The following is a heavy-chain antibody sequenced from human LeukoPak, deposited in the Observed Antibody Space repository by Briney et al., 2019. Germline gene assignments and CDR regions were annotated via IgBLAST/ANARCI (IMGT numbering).Heavy chain of an antibody. V-gene: IGHV3-23*01. Sequence: SGGSLRLSCAASGFTFSSYGMHWVRQAPGKGLEWVSAISNNGGYTYYADSVQGRFTISRDNSKSTLCLQMNSLRAEDTAAYYCAKQLGYCSDGSCYFPYWGQGTLVTVSS. CDR2: ISNNGGYT. D-gene: IGHD2-15*01. J-gene: IGHJ4*02. CDR3: AKQLGYCSDGSCYFPY. CDR1: GFTFSSYG.